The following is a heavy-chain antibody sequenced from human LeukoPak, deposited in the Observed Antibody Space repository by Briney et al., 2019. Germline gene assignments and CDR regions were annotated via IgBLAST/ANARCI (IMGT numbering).Heavy chain of an antibody. Sequence: PGGSLRLSCAASGFTFSSYWMSWVRQAPGKGLEWVANIKQDGREKYYVDSVKGRFTISRDNVKNSLYLQMNSLRAEDTAVYYCARVPGDCGGDCYSYYYYYMDVWGKGTTVTVSS. CDR3: ARVPGDCGGDCYSYYYYYMDV. CDR1: GFTFSSYW. D-gene: IGHD2-21*01. V-gene: IGHV3-7*01. J-gene: IGHJ6*03. CDR2: IKQDGREK.